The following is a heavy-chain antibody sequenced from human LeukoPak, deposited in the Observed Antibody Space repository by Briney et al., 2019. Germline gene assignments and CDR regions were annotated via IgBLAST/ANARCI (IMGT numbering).Heavy chain of an antibody. J-gene: IGHJ4*02. CDR2: VYYSGTS. CDR1: GDSVRNGNYY. Sequence: SETLSLTCTVSGDSVRNGNYYWVWIRQPPEKGLEWIGTVYYSGTSYYGPSLQSRTTMSVDTLKNQFSLNLKSVTVADTAVYYCARQGPSSAGILWDYWGQGILVTVSS. D-gene: IGHD3-9*01. V-gene: IGHV4-39*01. CDR3: ARQGPSSAGILWDY.